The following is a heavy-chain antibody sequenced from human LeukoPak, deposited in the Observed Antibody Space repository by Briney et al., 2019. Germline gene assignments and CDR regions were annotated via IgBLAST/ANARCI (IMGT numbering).Heavy chain of an antibody. V-gene: IGHV4-59*01. Sequence: SETLSLTCTVSGGSISSYYWSWIRQPPGKGLEWIGYIYYSGSTNYNPSLKSRVTISVDTSKNQFSLKLSSVTAADTAVYYCARDLHYDFWSGYYDWGQGTLVTVSS. J-gene: IGHJ4*02. CDR1: GGSISSYY. CDR2: IYYSGST. D-gene: IGHD3-3*01. CDR3: ARDLHYDFWSGYYD.